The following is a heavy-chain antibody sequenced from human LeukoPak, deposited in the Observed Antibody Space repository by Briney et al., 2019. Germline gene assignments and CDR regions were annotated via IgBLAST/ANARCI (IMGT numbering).Heavy chain of an antibody. Sequence: SETLSLTCAVSGGSISSGGYSWSWIRQPPGKGLEWIGYIYHSGSTYYNPSLKSRVTISVDRSKNQFSLKLSSVTAADTAVYYCARVASVRRGYYSNNWFDPWGQGTLVTVSP. CDR3: ARVASVRRGYYSNNWFDP. CDR2: IYHSGST. D-gene: IGHD3-22*01. V-gene: IGHV4-30-2*01. CDR1: GGSISSGGYS. J-gene: IGHJ5*02.